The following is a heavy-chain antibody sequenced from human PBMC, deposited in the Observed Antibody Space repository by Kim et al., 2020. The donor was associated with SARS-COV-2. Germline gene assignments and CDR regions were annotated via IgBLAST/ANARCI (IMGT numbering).Heavy chain of an antibody. V-gene: IGHV1-24*01. CDR3: ATESGYYGSGSPFDY. J-gene: IGHJ4*02. D-gene: IGHD3-10*01. Sequence: QKFPGRVTMTEDTSKDTAYMELSSLRSEDTAVYYCATESGYYGSGSPFDYWGQGTLVTVSS.